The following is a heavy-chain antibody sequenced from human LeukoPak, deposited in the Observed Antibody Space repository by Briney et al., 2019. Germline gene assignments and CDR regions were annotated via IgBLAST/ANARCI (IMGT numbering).Heavy chain of an antibody. J-gene: IGHJ4*02. CDR1: GYTFTSYD. V-gene: IGHV1-8*01. D-gene: IGHD2-8*01. CDR3: ARGRTVLMVYAIGDFDY. Sequence: ASVKVSCKASGYTFTSYDINCVRQATGQGLEWMGWMNPNSGNTGYAQKFQGRVTMTRNTSISTAYMELSSLRSEDTAVYCCARGRTVLMVYAIGDFDYWGQGTLVTVSS. CDR2: MNPNSGNT.